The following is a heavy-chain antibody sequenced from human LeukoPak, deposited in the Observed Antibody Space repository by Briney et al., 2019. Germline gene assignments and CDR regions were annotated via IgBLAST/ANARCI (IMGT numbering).Heavy chain of an antibody. D-gene: IGHD3-22*01. V-gene: IGHV3-30*02. Sequence: PGGSLRLSCEASGFTFSRHDMRWVRQAPGKGPEWVAFIRYDGSNKKYGDSVKGRFTISRDNSKNTVSLQMNSLRTEDTAVYYCAKGAHYYYDSQDSWGQGTLVTVSS. CDR3: AKGAHYYYDSQDS. CDR1: GFTFSRHD. J-gene: IGHJ5*01. CDR2: IRYDGSNK.